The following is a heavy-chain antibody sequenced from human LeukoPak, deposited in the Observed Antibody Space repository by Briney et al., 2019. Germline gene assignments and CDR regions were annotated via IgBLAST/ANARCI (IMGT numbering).Heavy chain of an antibody. CDR2: IYYSGST. V-gene: IGHV4-30-4*08. CDR3: ARVRSITIFGVVIDWNWFDP. D-gene: IGHD3-3*01. Sequence: PSQTLSLTCTVSGGSISSGDYYWSWIRQPPGKGLEWIGYIYYSGSTYYNPSLKSRVTISVDTSKNQFSLKLSSLTAADTAVYYCARVRSITIFGVVIDWNWFDPWGQGTLVTVSS. CDR1: GGSISSGDYY. J-gene: IGHJ5*02.